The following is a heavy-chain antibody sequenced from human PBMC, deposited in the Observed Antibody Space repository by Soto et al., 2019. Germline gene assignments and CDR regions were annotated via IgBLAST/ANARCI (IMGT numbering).Heavy chain of an antibody. CDR1: GFTFSSYS. CDR2: ISISSSTI. Sequence: EVQLVESGGGLVQPGGSLRLSCAASGFTFSSYSMNWVRQAPGKGLEWVSYISISSSTIYYADSVKGRFTISRDNAKNSLYLQMNTLRDEDTAVYYCAGDREGGGSYSGGWFDPWGQGTMVTVSS. V-gene: IGHV3-48*02. J-gene: IGHJ5*02. CDR3: AGDREGGGSYSGGWFDP. D-gene: IGHD1-26*01.